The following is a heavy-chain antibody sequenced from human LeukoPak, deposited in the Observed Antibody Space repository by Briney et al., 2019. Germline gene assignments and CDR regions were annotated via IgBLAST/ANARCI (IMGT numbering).Heavy chain of an antibody. Sequence: GGSLRLSCAASGFTLSRTWMHWVRQVPGKGRVWVSRIRGDGSMTVYADSVKGRFTISRDNAKNTLYLQMNTLRAEDTAVYYCAKSDYFDFWGQGTLVTVSS. CDR2: IRGDGSMT. V-gene: IGHV3-74*01. J-gene: IGHJ4*02. CDR3: AKSDYFDF. CDR1: GFTLSRTW.